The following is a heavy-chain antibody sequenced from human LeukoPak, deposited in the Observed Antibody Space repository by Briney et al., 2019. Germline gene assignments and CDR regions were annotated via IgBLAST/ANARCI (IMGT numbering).Heavy chain of an antibody. Sequence: SETLSLTCTVSGESMSGFYWNWIRQPPGKGPEWIGYMHYTGSTNYNPSLKSRVTISIDTSKNQFSLKLSSVSASDTAVYYCARHQWVPAFDIWGQGTMVTVSS. D-gene: IGHD1-26*01. CDR2: MHYTGST. CDR1: GESMSGFY. J-gene: IGHJ3*02. CDR3: ARHQWVPAFDI. V-gene: IGHV4-59*08.